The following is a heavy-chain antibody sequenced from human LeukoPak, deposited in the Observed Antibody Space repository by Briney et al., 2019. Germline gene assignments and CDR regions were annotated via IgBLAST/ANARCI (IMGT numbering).Heavy chain of an antibody. V-gene: IGHV3-49*03. CDR2: IRSKAYGGTT. Sequence: GGSLRLSCTASGFTFGDYAMSWFRQAPGKGLEWVGFIRSKAYGGTTEYAASVKGRFTIPRDDSKSIAYLQMNSLKTEDTAVYYCTRDGLDYYDSSGYYLDAFDIWGQGTMVTVSS. CDR3: TRDGLDYYDSSGYYLDAFDI. J-gene: IGHJ3*02. CDR1: GFTFGDYA. D-gene: IGHD3-22*01.